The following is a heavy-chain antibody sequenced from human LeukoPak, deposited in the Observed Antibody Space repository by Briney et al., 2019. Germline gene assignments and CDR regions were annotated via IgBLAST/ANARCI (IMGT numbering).Heavy chain of an antibody. J-gene: IGHJ4*02. CDR3: AKDNAYYYADY. V-gene: IGHV3-48*01. Sequence: GGSLRLSCAASGFTFSSYSMNWVRQAPGKGLEWVSYISSSSSTIYYADSVKGRFTISRDNSKNTLYLQMNSLRAEDTAVYYCAKDNAYYYADYWGQGTLVTVSS. CDR2: ISSSSSTI. D-gene: IGHD3-10*01. CDR1: GFTFSSYS.